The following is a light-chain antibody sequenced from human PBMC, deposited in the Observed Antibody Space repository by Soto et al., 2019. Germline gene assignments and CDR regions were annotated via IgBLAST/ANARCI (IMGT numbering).Light chain of an antibody. CDR1: QSISSW. Sequence: DIQMTQSPSTLSASVGDRVTITCRASQSISSWLAWYLQKPGKAPKPLIYKASTLQDGVPSRFSGSGSGTEFTLTISSLQPDDFATYYCQQYSSYSPYTFGQGTKLEIK. CDR2: KAS. V-gene: IGKV1-5*03. J-gene: IGKJ2*01. CDR3: QQYSSYSPYT.